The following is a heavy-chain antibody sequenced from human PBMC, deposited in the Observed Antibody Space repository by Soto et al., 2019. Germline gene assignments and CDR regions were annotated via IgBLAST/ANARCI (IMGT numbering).Heavy chain of an antibody. J-gene: IGHJ6*02. CDR1: GYTFSNYG. D-gene: IGHD5-18*01. Sequence: ASVKVSCKASGYTFSNYGISWVRQGPGQGLEGMGWISGYNGNTHYEEKVQDRIKMTTDTSTSTTYLELRSLRSDDTAVYFCARDPGFGFGYSYAFAMDVWGPGTTFTVSS. V-gene: IGHV1-18*01. CDR3: ARDPGFGFGYSYAFAMDV. CDR2: ISGYNGNT.